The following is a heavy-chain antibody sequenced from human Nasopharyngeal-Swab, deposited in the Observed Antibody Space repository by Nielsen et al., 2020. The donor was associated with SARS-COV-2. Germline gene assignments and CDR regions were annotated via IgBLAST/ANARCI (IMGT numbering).Heavy chain of an antibody. CDR2: IYHSGST. Sequence: SETLSLTCAVSGGSISSSNWWSWVRQPPGKGLEWIGEIYHSGSTYYNPSLKSRVTIPVDTSKNQFSLKLSSVTAADTAVYYCASDYSSGWVVSWGQGTLVTVSS. CDR3: ASDYSSGWVVS. CDR1: GGSISSSNW. D-gene: IGHD6-19*01. J-gene: IGHJ5*01. V-gene: IGHV4-4*02.